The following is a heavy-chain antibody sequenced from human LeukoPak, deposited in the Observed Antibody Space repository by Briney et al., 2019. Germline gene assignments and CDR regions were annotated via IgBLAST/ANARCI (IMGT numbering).Heavy chain of an antibody. V-gene: IGHV4-34*01. CDR1: GGSFSGYY. D-gene: IGHD3-9*01. CDR2: INHSEIT. CDR3: ARAVTYHDVLTGYYRDYFDY. J-gene: IGHJ4*02. Sequence: SETLSLTCAVYGGSFSGYYWSWIRQLPGKGLEWIGEINHSEITNYNPSLKSRVTISVDTSKNQFSLKLSSVTAADTAVYYCARAVTYHDVLTGYYRDYFDYWGQGILVTVSS.